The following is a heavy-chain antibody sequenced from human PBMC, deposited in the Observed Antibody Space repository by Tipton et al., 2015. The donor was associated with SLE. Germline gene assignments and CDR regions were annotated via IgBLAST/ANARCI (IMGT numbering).Heavy chain of an antibody. Sequence: TLSLTCTVSGSSISNYYWSWIRQPPGKGLEWIGNIYYSGNTNYNPSLKSRVTMSIDTSMTQVSLKLSSVTAADTAVYYCARGGVGGYDYFDHWGQGALVTVSS. J-gene: IGHJ4*02. CDR2: IYYSGNT. CDR3: ARGGVGGYDYFDH. D-gene: IGHD5-12*01. V-gene: IGHV4-59*12. CDR1: GSSISNYY.